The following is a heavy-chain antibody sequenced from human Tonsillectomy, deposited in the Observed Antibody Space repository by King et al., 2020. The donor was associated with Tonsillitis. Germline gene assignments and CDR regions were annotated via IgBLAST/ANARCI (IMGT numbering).Heavy chain of an antibody. CDR3: ARARYYYDSSGADAFDI. Sequence: QLQESGPGLVKPSETLSLTCTVAGGSISSYYWSWIRQPPGKGLEWIGYSYYSGSTNYNPSLKSRVTITVDTSKNQFSLKLNSVTAADTAVYYCARARYYYDSSGADAFDIWGPGTMVTVSS. CDR2: SYYSGST. V-gene: IGHV4-59*01. CDR1: GGSISSYY. J-gene: IGHJ3*02. D-gene: IGHD3-22*01.